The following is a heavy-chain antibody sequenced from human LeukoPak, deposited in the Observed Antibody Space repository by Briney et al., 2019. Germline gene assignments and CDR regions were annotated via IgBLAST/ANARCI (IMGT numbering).Heavy chain of an antibody. Sequence: SETLSLTCTVSGGSISSSSYYWGWIRQPPGKGLEWIGEINHRRSTKYSPSLKSRVTISVDTSKNQFSLRLSSVTAADTAVYYCARRVGRWFGERAYYYNYMDVWGKGTTVTISS. J-gene: IGHJ6*03. CDR1: GGSISSSSYY. D-gene: IGHD3-10*01. CDR2: INHRRST. CDR3: ARRVGRWFGERAYYYNYMDV. V-gene: IGHV4-39*07.